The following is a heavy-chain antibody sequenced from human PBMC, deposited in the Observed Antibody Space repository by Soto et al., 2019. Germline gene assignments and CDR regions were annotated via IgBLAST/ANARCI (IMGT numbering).Heavy chain of an antibody. J-gene: IGHJ6*03. V-gene: IGHV4-39*01. D-gene: IGHD3-10*02. CDR3: VRHVRGYYYYMDV. Sequence: SETLSLTCTVSGGSISNSSYFWGWIRQPPGKGLEWIGSAHYSGSTYYTPSLKSRVTISVDTSKNQFSLKLSSVTAADTAVFYCVRHVRGYYYYMDVWGTGTTVTVSS. CDR1: GGSISNSSYF. CDR2: AHYSGST.